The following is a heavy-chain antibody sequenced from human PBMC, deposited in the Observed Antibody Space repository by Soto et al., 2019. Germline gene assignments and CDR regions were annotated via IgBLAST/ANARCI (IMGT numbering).Heavy chain of an antibody. CDR1: GGSISTYY. J-gene: IGHJ5*02. Sequence: SETLSLTCTVSGGSISTYYWSWIRQPPGKGLEWIGYIYNSGTTYYNPSLKSRVTISVDTSKNQFSLKLTSVTAADTAVYYCARDPAPWGQGTLVTVSS. V-gene: IGHV4-59*12. CDR3: ARDPAP. CDR2: IYNSGTT.